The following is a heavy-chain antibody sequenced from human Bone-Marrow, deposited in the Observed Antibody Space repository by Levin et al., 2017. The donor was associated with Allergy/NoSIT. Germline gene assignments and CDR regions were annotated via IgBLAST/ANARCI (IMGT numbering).Heavy chain of an antibody. V-gene: IGHV4-34*01. CDR3: ASGYGGDSDKNNWFDP. J-gene: IGHJ5*02. CDR1: GGSFSDYY. Sequence: RTSETLSLTCAVYGGSFSDYYFSWIRQPPGKGLEWIGEISHSGRTNYNPSLKSRATISVDTSKNQFSLKLSSVTAADTAVYYCASGYGGDSDKNNWFDPWGQGTLVTVSS. CDR2: ISHSGRT. D-gene: IGHD4-23*01.